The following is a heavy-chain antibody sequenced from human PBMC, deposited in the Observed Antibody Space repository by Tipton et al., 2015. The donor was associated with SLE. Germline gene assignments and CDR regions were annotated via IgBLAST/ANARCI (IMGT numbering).Heavy chain of an antibody. J-gene: IGHJ1*01. CDR3: ARGSSYYDFWSGDYTEYFQH. CDR1: GGSISSYY. V-gene: IGHV4-59*01. Sequence: TLPLTCTVSGGSISSYYWSWIRQPPDKGLEWIGYIYYSGSTNYNPSLKSRVTISVDTSKNQFSLKLSSVTAADTAVYYCARGSSYYDFWSGDYTEYFQHWGQGSLVTVSS. D-gene: IGHD3-3*01. CDR2: IYYSGST.